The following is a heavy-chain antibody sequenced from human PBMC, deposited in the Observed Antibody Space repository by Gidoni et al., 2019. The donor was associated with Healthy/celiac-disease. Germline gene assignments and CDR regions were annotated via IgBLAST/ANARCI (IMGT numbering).Heavy chain of an antibody. D-gene: IGHD5-18*01. CDR3: AKDSRLWLLFYFDY. CDR2: ISGSGGST. V-gene: IGHV3-23*01. Sequence: EVQLLESVGGLVQPGGSLRLSCAASGFTFSSFAISWVRQAPGKWRGWVSAISGSGGSTYYTDSVKGRFTISRDNSKNTLYLQMNSLRAEDTAVYYCAKDSRLWLLFYFDYWGQGTLVTVSS. CDR1: GFTFSSFA. J-gene: IGHJ4*02.